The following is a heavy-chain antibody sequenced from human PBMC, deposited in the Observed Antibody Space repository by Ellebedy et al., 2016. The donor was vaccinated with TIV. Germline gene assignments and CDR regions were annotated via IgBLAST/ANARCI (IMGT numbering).Heavy chain of an antibody. CDR3: ARGLARNSSPGKYFDY. Sequence: SETLSLTCTVSGGSISSSSYYWGWIRQPPGKGLEWIGSIYYSGSTNYNPSLKSRVTISVDTSKNQFSLKLSSVTAADTAVYYCARGLARNSSPGKYFDYWGQGTLVTVSS. V-gene: IGHV4-39*01. D-gene: IGHD6-13*01. J-gene: IGHJ4*02. CDR1: GGSISSSSYY. CDR2: IYYSGST.